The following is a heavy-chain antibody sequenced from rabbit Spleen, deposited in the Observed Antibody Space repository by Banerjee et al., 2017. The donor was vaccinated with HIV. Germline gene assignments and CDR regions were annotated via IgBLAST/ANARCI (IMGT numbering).Heavy chain of an antibody. Sequence: QQQLVESGGGLVQPEGSLTLTCKASGIDFNTFYHMCWVRQAPGKGLELIACIYTTSGNTWYARWVNGRFTISRSSSLGTVDLKMTSLTAADTATYFCARIPHIDGYPEYFHLWGPGTLVTVS. CDR1: GIDFNTFYH. CDR2: IYTTSGNT. CDR3: ARIPHIDGYPEYFHL. D-gene: IGHD6-1*01. J-gene: IGHJ4*01. V-gene: IGHV1S43*01.